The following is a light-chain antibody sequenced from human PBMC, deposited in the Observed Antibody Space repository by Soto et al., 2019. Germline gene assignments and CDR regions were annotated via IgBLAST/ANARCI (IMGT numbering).Light chain of an antibody. CDR2: DAS. J-gene: IGKJ4*01. CDR1: QDISNY. V-gene: IGKV1-33*01. Sequence: DIQMTQSQSSLSASVGDRVTITCQASQDISNYINWYQQKEGNAPNLLIYDASTLHSGVPPRFSASGSGTHFTFIISSLQPEDIGTYYCQQYDNLPVTFGGGTKVEIK. CDR3: QQYDNLPVT.